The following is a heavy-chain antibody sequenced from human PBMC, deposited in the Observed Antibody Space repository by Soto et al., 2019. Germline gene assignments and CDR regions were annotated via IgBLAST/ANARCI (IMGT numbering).Heavy chain of an antibody. J-gene: IGHJ5*02. CDR2: ITSSSSTI. D-gene: IGHD5-18*01. CDR1: GFSFSSYS. CDR3: AAGRGGIRLWFPDWIDP. V-gene: IGHV3-48*01. Sequence: GGSLRLSCAASGFSFSSYSMNWVRQAPGKGLEWVSYITSSSSTIYYADSVKGRFTISRDNAKNSLYLQMNSLRVEDTAMYYCAAGRGGIRLWFPDWIDPWGQGTLVNVSS.